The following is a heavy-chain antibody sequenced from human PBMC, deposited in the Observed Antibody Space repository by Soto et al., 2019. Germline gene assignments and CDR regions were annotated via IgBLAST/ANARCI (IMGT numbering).Heavy chain of an antibody. CDR1: GGSFSGYY. CDR3: ARGAAVGYTYYYGMDV. CDR2: INHSGST. J-gene: IGHJ6*02. D-gene: IGHD3-16*02. Sequence: PSETLSLTCAVYGGSFSGYYWSWIRQPPGKGLEWIGEINHSGSTNYNPSLKSRVTISVDTSKNQFSLKLSSVTAADTAVYYCARGAAVGYTYYYGMDVWXQGTTVTVSS. V-gene: IGHV4-34*01.